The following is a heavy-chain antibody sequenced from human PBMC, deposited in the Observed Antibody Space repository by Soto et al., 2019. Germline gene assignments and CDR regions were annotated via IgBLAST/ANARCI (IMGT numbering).Heavy chain of an antibody. CDR2: IYSGGST. Sequence: GGSLRLSCAASGFTVSSNYMSWVRQAPGKGLEWVSVIYSGGSTYYADSVKGRFTISRHNSKNTLYLQMNSLRAEDTAVYYCARDALSSGWEEDAFDIWGQGTMVTVSS. V-gene: IGHV3-53*04. J-gene: IGHJ3*02. CDR3: ARDALSSGWEEDAFDI. D-gene: IGHD6-19*01. CDR1: GFTVSSNY.